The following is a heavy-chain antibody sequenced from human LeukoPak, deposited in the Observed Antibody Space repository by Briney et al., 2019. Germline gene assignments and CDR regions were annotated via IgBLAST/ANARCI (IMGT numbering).Heavy chain of an antibody. CDR2: INAGNGNT. CDR1: GYTFTSYA. J-gene: IGHJ6*02. V-gene: IGHV1-3*01. CDR3: ARDILYYDSSGYYYSDYYYYGMDA. Sequence: ASVKVSCKASGYTFTSYAMHWVRQAPGQRLEWMGWINAGNGNTKYSQKFQGRVTITRDTSASTAYMELSSLRSEDTAVYYCARDILYYDSSGYYYSDYYYYGMDAWGQGTTVTVSS. D-gene: IGHD3-22*01.